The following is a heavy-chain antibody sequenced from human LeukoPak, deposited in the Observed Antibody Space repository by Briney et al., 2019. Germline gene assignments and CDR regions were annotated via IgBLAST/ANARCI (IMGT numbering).Heavy chain of an antibody. CDR2: INHSGST. CDR3: ARGGGGVAATAIDY. D-gene: IGHD6-13*01. Sequence: SKTLSLTCAVYGGSFSGYYWSWIRQPPGKGLEWIGEINHSGSTNYNPSLKSRVTISVDTSKNQFSLKLSSVTAADTAVYYCARGGGGVAATAIDYWGQGTLVTVSS. CDR1: GGSFSGYY. V-gene: IGHV4-34*01. J-gene: IGHJ4*02.